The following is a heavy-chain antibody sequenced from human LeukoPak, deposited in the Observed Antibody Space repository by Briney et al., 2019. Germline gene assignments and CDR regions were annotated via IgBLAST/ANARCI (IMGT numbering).Heavy chain of an antibody. Sequence: GGSLRLSCAASGFTFSDYYMSWIRQAPGKGLEWVSYISSSGSTIYYADSVKGRFTISRDNAKNSLYLQMNSLRAEDTAVYYCARVTSSSWYRGAFDIWGQGTMVTVSS. J-gene: IGHJ3*02. CDR1: GFTFSDYY. V-gene: IGHV3-11*01. CDR3: ARVTSSSWYRGAFDI. D-gene: IGHD6-13*01. CDR2: ISSSGSTI.